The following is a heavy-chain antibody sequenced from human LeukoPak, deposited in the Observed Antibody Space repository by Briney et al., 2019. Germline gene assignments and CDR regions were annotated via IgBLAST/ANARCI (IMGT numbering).Heavy chain of an antibody. CDR1: GFTFSSYS. D-gene: IGHD4-17*01. J-gene: IGHJ3*02. CDR2: ISSSSSYI. CDR3: AREGDYDAFDI. V-gene: IGHV3-21*01. Sequence: GGSLRLSCAASGFTFSSYSMNWVRQAPGKGLEWVSSISSSSSYIYYADSVKGRFTISRDNAKNSLYRQMNSLRAEDTAVYYCAREGDYDAFDIWGQGTMVTVSS.